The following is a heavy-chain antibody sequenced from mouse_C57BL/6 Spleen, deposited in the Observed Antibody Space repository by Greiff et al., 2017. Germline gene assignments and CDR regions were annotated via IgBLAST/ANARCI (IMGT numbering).Heavy chain of an antibody. CDR3: ARGSWFAY. CDR1: GYSFTGYY. J-gene: IGHJ3*01. Sequence: VQLQQSGPELVKPGASVKISCKASGYSFTGYYMNWVKQSPEKSLEWIGEINPSTGGTTYNQTFKAKATLTVDKSSSTAYMHLKSLTSEDSAVYYGARGSWFAYWGQGTLVTVSA. V-gene: IGHV1-42*01. CDR2: INPSTGGT.